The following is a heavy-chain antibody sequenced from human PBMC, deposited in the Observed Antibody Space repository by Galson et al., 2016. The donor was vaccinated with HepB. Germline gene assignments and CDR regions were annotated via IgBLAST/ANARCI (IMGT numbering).Heavy chain of an antibody. CDR2: VSYDGETK. V-gene: IGHV3-30*03. CDR1: GFNFRPYD. Sequence: SLRLSCAASGFNFRPYDMHWVRQAPGKGLEWVTSVSYDGETKFYADSVKGRFSISRDNSKNTVSLQMSGLRGEDSALYYCVKQGPAALHSHFDCWGQGTLVTVSS. CDR3: VKQGPAALHSHFDC. J-gene: IGHJ4*02. D-gene: IGHD2-2*01.